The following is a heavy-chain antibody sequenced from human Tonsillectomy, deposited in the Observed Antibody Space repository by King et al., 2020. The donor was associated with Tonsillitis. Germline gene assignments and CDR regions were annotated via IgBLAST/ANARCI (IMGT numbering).Heavy chain of an antibody. J-gene: IGHJ3*02. D-gene: IGHD3-22*01. Sequence: QLVQSGAEVKKPGESLKISCKGSGYSFTSYWIGWVRQMPGKGLEWKGIIYPGDSDTRYSPSFQGQFTISADKSISTAYLQWSSLKASDTAIYYCARRLRSSGPYDAFDIWGQGTMVTVSS. CDR3: ARRLRSSGPYDAFDI. V-gene: IGHV5-51*03. CDR1: GYSFTSYW. CDR2: IYPGDSDT.